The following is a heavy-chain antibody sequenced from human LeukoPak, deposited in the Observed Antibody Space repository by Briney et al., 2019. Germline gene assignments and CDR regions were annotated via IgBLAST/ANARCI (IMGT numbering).Heavy chain of an antibody. V-gene: IGHV4-34*01. D-gene: IGHD2-2*01. Sequence: PSETLSLTCVVYGGSFSGYYWGWIRQPPGKGLEWIGEIDQSGTTNYNPSLKSRVTISVDTSKNQFSLKLSSVTAADTAVYYCARVRYCSSTSCYLFDYWGQGTLVTVSS. CDR1: GGSFSGYY. J-gene: IGHJ4*02. CDR3: ARVRYCSSTSCYLFDY. CDR2: IDQSGTT.